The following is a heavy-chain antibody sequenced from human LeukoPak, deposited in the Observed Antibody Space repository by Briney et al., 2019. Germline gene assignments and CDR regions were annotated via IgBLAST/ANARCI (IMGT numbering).Heavy chain of an antibody. Sequence: PGGSLRLSCAASRFTFSSYEMNWVRQAPGKGLEWVSYISGSGIKHYADSVKGRFTISRDNAKNSLYLQMNSLRAEDTAVYYCARDQSGSGGWYFDYWGQGTLVTVSS. CDR1: RFTFSSYE. CDR3: ARDQSGSGGWYFDY. J-gene: IGHJ4*02. D-gene: IGHD6-19*01. CDR2: ISGSGIK. V-gene: IGHV3-48*03.